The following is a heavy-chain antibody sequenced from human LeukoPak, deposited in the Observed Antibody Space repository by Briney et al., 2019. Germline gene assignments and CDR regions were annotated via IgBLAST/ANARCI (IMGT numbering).Heavy chain of an antibody. V-gene: IGHV4-34*01. CDR3: ATRLD. J-gene: IGHJ4*02. Sequence: SETLSLTCAVYGGSFSGYYWSWIRQPPGKGLEWIAEINHSGNTNYNPSLKSRVTISVDTSKNQFSLKLISVTAADTAVYYCATRLDWGQGTLVTVSS. CDR2: INHSGNT. CDR1: GGSFSGYY.